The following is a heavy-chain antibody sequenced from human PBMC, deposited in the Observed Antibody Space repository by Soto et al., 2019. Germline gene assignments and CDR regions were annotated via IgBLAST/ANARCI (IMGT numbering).Heavy chain of an antibody. V-gene: IGHV1-69*01. D-gene: IGHD4-17*01. CDR3: ARGPDYGDYATYFDF. CDR2: IIPIFGTA. CDR1: GGTFSSYA. J-gene: IGHJ4*02. Sequence: QVQLVQSGAEVKKPGSSVKVSCKASGGTFSSYAISWVRQAPGQGLEWVGGIIPIFGTANYAQKFQGRVTITADESTSTAYMELSSLRSEDTAVYYSARGPDYGDYATYFDFWGQGTLVTVSS.